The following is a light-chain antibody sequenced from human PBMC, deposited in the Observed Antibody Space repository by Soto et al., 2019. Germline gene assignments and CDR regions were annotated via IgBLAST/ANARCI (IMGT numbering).Light chain of an antibody. J-gene: IGKJ4*01. CDR3: QQYENLPLT. CDR2: DVS. CDR1: QDITKY. Sequence: DLQMTQSPSSLSASVGDRVTIACQASQDITKYLNWYHQKPGEAPKLLIYDVSNLETGVPPRFSGNGSETDFTFTISSLQPEDIGTYYCQQYENLPLTFGGGTKVEIK. V-gene: IGKV1-33*01.